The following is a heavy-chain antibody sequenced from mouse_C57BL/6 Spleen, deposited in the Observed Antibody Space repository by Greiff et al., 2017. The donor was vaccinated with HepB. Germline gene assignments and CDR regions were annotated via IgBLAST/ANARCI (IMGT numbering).Heavy chain of an antibody. Sequence: EVHLVESGGGLVKPGGSLKLSCAASGFTFSSYAMSWVRQTPEKRLEWVATISDGGSYTYYPDNVKGRFTISRDNAKNNLYLQMSHLKSEDTAMYYCARDPGWLPHYYAMDYWGQGTSVTVSS. J-gene: IGHJ4*01. CDR2: ISDGGSYT. CDR3: ARDPGWLPHYYAMDY. CDR1: GFTFSSYA. D-gene: IGHD2-3*01. V-gene: IGHV5-4*01.